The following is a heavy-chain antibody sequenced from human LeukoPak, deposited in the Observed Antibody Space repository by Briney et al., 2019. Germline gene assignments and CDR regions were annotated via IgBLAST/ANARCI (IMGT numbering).Heavy chain of an antibody. CDR2: ISRSSSTI. J-gene: IGHJ3*02. CDR3: ARDQFYAFDI. CDR1: GFTFSSYY. Sequence: PGGSLRLSCAVSGFTFSSYYMIWVRRAPGKGLEWVSYISRSSSTIYYADSVKGRFTISRDNAKNSLYLQMNSLRDEDTAVYYCARDQFYAFDIWGQGTMVTVSS. V-gene: IGHV3-48*02.